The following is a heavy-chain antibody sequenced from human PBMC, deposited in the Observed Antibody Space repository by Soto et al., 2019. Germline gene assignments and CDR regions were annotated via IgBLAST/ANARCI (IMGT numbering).Heavy chain of an antibody. CDR1: GGSISSGGYY. D-gene: IGHD3-3*01. CDR3: ARAITIFGGPIRYNWFDP. Sequence: PSETLSLTCTVSGGSISSGGYYWSWIRQHPGKGLEWIGYIYYSGSTYYNPSLKSRVTISVDTSKNQFSLKLSSVTAADTAVDYCARAITIFGGPIRYNWFDPWGQGTLVTVSS. CDR2: IYYSGST. J-gene: IGHJ5*02. V-gene: IGHV4-31*03.